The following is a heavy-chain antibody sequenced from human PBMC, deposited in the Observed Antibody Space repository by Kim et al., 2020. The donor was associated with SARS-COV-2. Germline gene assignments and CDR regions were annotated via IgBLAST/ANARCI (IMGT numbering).Heavy chain of an antibody. CDR3: VKTAAGGSYSSYYYGMEV. V-gene: IGHV1-8*01. J-gene: IGHJ6*02. CDR1: GYTFTSYD. D-gene: IGHD6-13*01. Sequence: ASVKVSCKASGYTFTSYDINWVRQATGQGLEWMGWINPNSGNTGYAQKFQGRVTMTRNTSISTAYMELSSLRSEDTAVYYCVKTAAGGSYSSYYYGMEVWGQGTTVNVSS. CDR2: INPNSGNT.